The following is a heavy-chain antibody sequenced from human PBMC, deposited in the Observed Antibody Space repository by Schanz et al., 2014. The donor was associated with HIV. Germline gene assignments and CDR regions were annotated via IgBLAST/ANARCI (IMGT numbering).Heavy chain of an antibody. CDR3: AKPEYDSRGNSQSHFDY. Sequence: LVESGGGLVQPGRSLRLSCAVSGFTITSYGMSWVRQAPGKGLEWVSSISESGGRTYCADSVNGRFTISRDNSKNTLYLQMTTLRIDDTAVYYCAKPEYDSRGNSQSHFDYWGQGTLVTVSS. J-gene: IGHJ4*02. V-gene: IGHV3-23*04. CDR1: GFTITSYG. CDR2: ISESGGRT. D-gene: IGHD3-22*01.